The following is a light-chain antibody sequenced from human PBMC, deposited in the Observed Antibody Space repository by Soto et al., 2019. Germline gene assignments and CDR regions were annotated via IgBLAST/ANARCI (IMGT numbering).Light chain of an antibody. V-gene: IGKV1-5*03. J-gene: IGKJ1*01. Sequence: IQMTQSTSTLSASVGHRVTITCRARHSMSIRSAWYQQNQGQAPKLLIYKASSLESGVTSRFSGSGSGTEFTLTISSLQPDDFATYYCQQYNSYSWTFGQGTRWIS. CDR1: HSMSIR. CDR3: QQYNSYSWT. CDR2: KAS.